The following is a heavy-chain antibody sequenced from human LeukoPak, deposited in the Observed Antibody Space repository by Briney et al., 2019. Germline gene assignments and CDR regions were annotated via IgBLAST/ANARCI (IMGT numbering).Heavy chain of an antibody. CDR2: IYYSGST. J-gene: IGHJ6*03. V-gene: IGHV4-61*01. CDR1: GGSISSGSYY. Sequence: SETLSLTCTVSGGSISSGSYYWSWIRQPPGKGLEWIGYIYYSGSTKYNPSLESRVTISVDTSKNQFSLKLSSVTAADTAVYYCARALGSSVTHYYMDVWGKGTTVTVSS. CDR3: ARALGSSVTHYYMDV. D-gene: IGHD6-6*01.